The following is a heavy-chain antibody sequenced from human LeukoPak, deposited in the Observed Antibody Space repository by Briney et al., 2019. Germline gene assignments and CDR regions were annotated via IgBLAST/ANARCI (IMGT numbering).Heavy chain of an antibody. Sequence: KSGGPLRLSCAASGFTFSSYSMNWVRQAPGKGLEWVSSISSSSSYIYYADSVKGRFTISRDNAKNSLYLQMNSLRAEDTAVYYCAKEDYDLSFFDYWGQGTLVTVSS. D-gene: IGHD3-3*01. CDR3: AKEDYDLSFFDY. J-gene: IGHJ4*02. CDR1: GFTFSSYS. V-gene: IGHV3-21*01. CDR2: ISSSSSYI.